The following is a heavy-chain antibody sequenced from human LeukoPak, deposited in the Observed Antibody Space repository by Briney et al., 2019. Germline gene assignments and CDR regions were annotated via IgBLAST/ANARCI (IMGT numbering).Heavy chain of an antibody. V-gene: IGHV4-59*01. J-gene: IGHJ6*03. D-gene: IGHD3-9*01. CDR1: GGSISSYY. Sequence: PSETLSLTCTVSGGSISSYYWSWIRQPPGKGLEWIGYIYYSGSTNYNPSLKSRVTISVDTSKNQFSLKLSSVTAADTAVYYCARRTGSYNQYYYYYMDVWGKGTTVTVSS. CDR3: ARRTGSYNQYYYYYMDV. CDR2: IYYSGST.